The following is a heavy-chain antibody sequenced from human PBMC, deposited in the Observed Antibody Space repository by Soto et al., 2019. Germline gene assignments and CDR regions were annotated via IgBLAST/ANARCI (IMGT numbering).Heavy chain of an antibody. Sequence: QVQLVQSGAEVKQPGASVKVSCKASGYSFTDYAMYWVRQAPGQRLEWMGWLNACDGDTKYSQKFQDRLTITRETSATTAYMELSSLRSEDTAIYYCARVVWFGEVASAVLEYWGQGTLVTVSS. V-gene: IGHV1-3*01. CDR3: ARVVWFGEVASAVLEY. D-gene: IGHD3-10*01. CDR2: LNACDGDT. J-gene: IGHJ4*02. CDR1: GYSFTDYA.